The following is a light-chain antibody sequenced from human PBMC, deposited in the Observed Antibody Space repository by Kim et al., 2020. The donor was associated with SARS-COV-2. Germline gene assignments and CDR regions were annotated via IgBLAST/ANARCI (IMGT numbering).Light chain of an antibody. J-gene: IGLJ1*01. Sequence: VSPGQTASITCSGDKLGDKYTYWYQQRPGQSPVLVIYQDTERPSGIPERFSGSNSGNTATLTISGTQAMDEADYYCQAWDSSTAVFGTGTKVTV. CDR3: QAWDSSTAV. V-gene: IGLV3-1*01. CDR2: QDT. CDR1: KLGDKY.